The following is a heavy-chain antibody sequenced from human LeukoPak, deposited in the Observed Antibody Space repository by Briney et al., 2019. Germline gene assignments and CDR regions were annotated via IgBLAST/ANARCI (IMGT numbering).Heavy chain of an antibody. J-gene: IGHJ6*02. Sequence: GGSLRLSCAASGFAFDDYGMSWVRQAPGKGLEWVSAISGSGGSTYYADSVKGRFTISRDNSKNTLYLQMNSLRAEDTAVYYCARHLGYCSGGSCYSYYYYGMDVWGQGTTVTVSS. CDR2: ISGSGGST. CDR1: GFAFDDYG. V-gene: IGHV3-23*01. CDR3: ARHLGYCSGGSCYSYYYYGMDV. D-gene: IGHD2-15*01.